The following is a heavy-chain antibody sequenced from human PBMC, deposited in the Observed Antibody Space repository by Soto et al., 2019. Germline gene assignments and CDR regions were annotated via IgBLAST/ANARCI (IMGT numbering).Heavy chain of an antibody. D-gene: IGHD2-2*01. Sequence: QVQLVQFGAEVKKPGASVKVSCKASGYTFTSYDINWVRQATGQGLEWMGWMNPNSGNTGYAQKFQGRVTMTRNTSISTAYMELSSLRSEDTAVYYCARGDCISTSCYADYWGQGTLVTVSS. J-gene: IGHJ4*02. CDR3: ARGDCISTSCYADY. V-gene: IGHV1-8*01. CDR1: GYTFTSYD. CDR2: MNPNSGNT.